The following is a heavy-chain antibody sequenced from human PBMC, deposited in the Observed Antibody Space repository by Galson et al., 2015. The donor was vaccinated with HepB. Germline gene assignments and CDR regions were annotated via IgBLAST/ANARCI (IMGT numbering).Heavy chain of an antibody. CDR3: ARDRFVIAAADPYYYYYGMTS. V-gene: IGHV3-30-3*01. Sequence: SLRLSCAASGFTFSSYAMHWVRQAPGKGLEWVAVISYDGSNKYYADSVKGRFTISRDNSKNTLYLQMNSLRAEDTAVCYCARDRFVIAAADPYYYYYGMTSGAKGPRSPSP. CDR2: ISYDGSNK. J-gene: IGHJ6*02. D-gene: IGHD6-13*01. CDR1: GFTFSSYA.